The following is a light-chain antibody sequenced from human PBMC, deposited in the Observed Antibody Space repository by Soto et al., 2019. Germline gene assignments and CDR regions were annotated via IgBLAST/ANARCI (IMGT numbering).Light chain of an antibody. CDR3: GTWDSSLRGV. J-gene: IGLJ3*02. V-gene: IGLV1-51*02. CDR1: SSNIGNNY. CDR2: ENN. Sequence: QTVVTQPPSVSAAPGQKVTISCSGSSSNIGNNYVSWYQQLPGTAPKLLIYENNKRPSGIPDRFSGSKSGTSATLGITGLQTGDEADYYCGTWDSSLRGVFGGGTKVTVL.